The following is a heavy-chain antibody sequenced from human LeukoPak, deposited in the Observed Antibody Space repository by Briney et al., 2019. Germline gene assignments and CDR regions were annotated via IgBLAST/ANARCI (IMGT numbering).Heavy chain of an antibody. CDR3: AREASGSYGTTFDY. V-gene: IGHV3-30*02. CDR2: IRYDGSNK. Sequence: PGGSLRLSCAASGFTFDDYGMSWVRQAPGKGLEWVAFIRYDGSNKYYADSVKGRFTISRDNAKNSLYLQMNSLRAEDTAVYYCAREASGSYGTTFDYWGQGTLVTVSS. CDR1: GFTFDDYG. D-gene: IGHD1-26*01. J-gene: IGHJ4*02.